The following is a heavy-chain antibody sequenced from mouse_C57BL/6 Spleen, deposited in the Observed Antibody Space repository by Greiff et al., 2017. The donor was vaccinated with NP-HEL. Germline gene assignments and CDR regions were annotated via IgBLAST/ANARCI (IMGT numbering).Heavy chain of an antibody. CDR1: GYSFTDYN. D-gene: IGHD2-5*01. J-gene: IGHJ4*01. CDR3: ARRNYSNYDARDY. CDR2: INPNYGTT. V-gene: IGHV1-39*01. Sequence: VHVKQSGPELVKPGASVKISCKASGYSFTDYNMNWVKQSNGKSLEWIGVINPNYGTTSYNQKFKGKATLTVDQSSSTAYMQLNSLTSEDSAVYYCARRNYSNYDARDYWGQGTSVTVAA.